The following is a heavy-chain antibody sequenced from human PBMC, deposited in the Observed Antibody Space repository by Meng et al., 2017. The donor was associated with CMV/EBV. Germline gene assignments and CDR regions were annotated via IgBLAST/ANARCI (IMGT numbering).Heavy chain of an antibody. V-gene: IGHV1-2*02. D-gene: IGHD4-17*01. J-gene: IGHJ4*02. Sequence: KASGYTCTGYYMHWVRQAPGQGLEWRGWINPNSGGTNYAQKFQGRVTMTRDTSISTAYMELSRLRSDDTAVYYCARDGATVTTYGYWGQGTLVTVSS. CDR3: ARDGATVTTYGY. CDR2: INPNSGGT. CDR1: GYTCTGYY.